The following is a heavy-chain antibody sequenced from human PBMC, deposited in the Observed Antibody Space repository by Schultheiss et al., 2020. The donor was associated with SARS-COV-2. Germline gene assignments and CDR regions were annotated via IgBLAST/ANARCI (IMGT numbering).Heavy chain of an antibody. V-gene: IGHV5-51*01. D-gene: IGHD6-19*01. J-gene: IGHJ4*02. Sequence: GGSLRLSCKGSGYSFTSYWIGWVRQMPGKGLEWMGIIYPGDSDTRYSPSFQGQVTISADKSISTAYLQWSSLKASDTAMYYCARHEVIAVAGKSEYYFDYWGQGTLVTVSS. CDR3: ARHEVIAVAGKSEYYFDY. CDR1: GYSFTSYW. CDR2: IYPGDSDT.